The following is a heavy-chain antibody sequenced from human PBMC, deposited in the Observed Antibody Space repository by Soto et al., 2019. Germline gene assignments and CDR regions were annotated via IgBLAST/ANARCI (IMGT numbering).Heavy chain of an antibody. CDR2: IHDSGNT. CDR3: PRARGGDSGDYASLFDR. V-gene: IGHV4-30-4*01. Sequence: VQLQESGPGLVTPSQTLSLTCTVFGGSVSIGDYLWSWIRQRPGKGLEWIGYIHDSGNTYYNPSLKSRVTISLDTSKNQFSLKVTSMTAADTAVYFCPRARGGDSGDYASLFDRWGQGNLVTVSS. CDR1: GGSVSIGDYL. J-gene: IGHJ5*02. D-gene: IGHD4-17*01.